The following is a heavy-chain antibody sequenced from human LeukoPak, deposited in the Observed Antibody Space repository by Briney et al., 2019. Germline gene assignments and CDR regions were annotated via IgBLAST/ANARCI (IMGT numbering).Heavy chain of an antibody. CDR2: IRSNGYGGTT. V-gene: IGHV3-49*04. J-gene: IGHJ6*02. CDR1: GFTLGDYA. CDR3: SRGTIFGVVVMYYSGMDV. Sequence: GRSLRLSCAASGFTLGDYALSWVRQAPGKGLGWVGLIRSNGYGGTTEYAASVKGRFTISRDDTKSIAYLQMNSLKTEDTAVYYCSRGTIFGVVVMYYSGMDVWGQGTTVTVSS. D-gene: IGHD3-3*01.